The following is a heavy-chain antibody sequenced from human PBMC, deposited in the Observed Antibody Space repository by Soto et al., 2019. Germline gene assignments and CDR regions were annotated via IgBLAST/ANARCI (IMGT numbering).Heavy chain of an antibody. J-gene: IGHJ5*02. CDR2: ISAYNGNT. CDR3: ARDVLARAAAPTTTAFDP. D-gene: IGHD6-13*01. V-gene: IGHV1-18*01. Sequence: ASVKVSCKASGYTFTSYGISWVRQAPGQGLEWMGWISAYNGNTNYAQKLQGRVTMTTDTSTSTAYMELRSLRSDDTAVYYCARDVLARAAAPTTTAFDPWGQGTLVTVSS. CDR1: GYTFTSYG.